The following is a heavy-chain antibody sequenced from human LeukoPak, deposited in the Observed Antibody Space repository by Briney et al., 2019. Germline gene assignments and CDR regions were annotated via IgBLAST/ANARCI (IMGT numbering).Heavy chain of an antibody. CDR3: ARDRGGGHMDV. Sequence: GGSLRLSCAASGFTFSSYDMHWVRQATGKGLEWVSAIGTTGDTYYPGSVKGRFTISRENAKNSLYLQMNSLRAGDTAVYYCARDRGGGHMDVWGKGTTVTISS. CDR1: GFTFSSYD. D-gene: IGHD2-15*01. J-gene: IGHJ6*03. V-gene: IGHV3-13*01. CDR2: IGTTGDT.